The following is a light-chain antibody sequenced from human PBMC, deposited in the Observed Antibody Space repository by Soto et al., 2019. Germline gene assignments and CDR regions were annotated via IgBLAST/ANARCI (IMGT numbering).Light chain of an antibody. Sequence: EVVITQSPSTLSVSPGERATLSCRASETVATNLAWYQQKPGQAPRLLISGASTRAAGTSDRFRGSGSGTEFTLTISSLRSEDSAIYYCQQYFEWPPMTFGQGTKVDIK. CDR3: QQYFEWPPMT. CDR2: GAS. CDR1: ETVATN. J-gene: IGKJ1*01. V-gene: IGKV3-15*01.